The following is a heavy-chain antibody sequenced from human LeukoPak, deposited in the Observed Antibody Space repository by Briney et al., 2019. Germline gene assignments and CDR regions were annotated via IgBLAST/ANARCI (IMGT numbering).Heavy chain of an antibody. V-gene: IGHV1-18*01. CDR2: ISAYNGNT. Sequence: ASVKVSCKASGYTFTSYGISWVRQAPGQGLEWMGWISAYNGNTNYAQKLQGRVTMTTDTSTSTAYMELRSLRSDDTAVSYCARAAHNGVCFDFDYWGQGTLVTVSS. CDR3: ARAAHNGVCFDFDY. CDR1: GYTFTSYG. D-gene: IGHD2-8*01. J-gene: IGHJ4*02.